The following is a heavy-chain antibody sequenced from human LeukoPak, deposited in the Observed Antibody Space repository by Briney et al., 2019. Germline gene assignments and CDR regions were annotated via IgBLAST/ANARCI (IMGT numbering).Heavy chain of an antibody. Sequence: PGGSLRLSCAASRFTFSSYSMNWVRQAPGKGLEWVSSISSSSSYIYYADLVKGRFTISRDNAKNSLYLQMNSLRAEDTAVYYCARTYYDILTGYYPTFDYWGQGTLVTVSS. J-gene: IGHJ4*02. CDR3: ARTYYDILTGYYPTFDY. CDR2: ISSSSSYI. V-gene: IGHV3-21*01. D-gene: IGHD3-9*01. CDR1: RFTFSSYS.